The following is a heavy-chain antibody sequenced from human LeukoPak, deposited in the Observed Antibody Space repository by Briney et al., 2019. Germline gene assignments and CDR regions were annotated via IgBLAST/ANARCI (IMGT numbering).Heavy chain of an antibody. Sequence: PGRSLRLSCAASGFTFSSYGMHWVRQAPGQGLEWVSSISGNGASIYYADSVKGRFTISRDNSKNTLHLQMNSLRAEDTAVYFCAKGSYYYDSTGYSPAPGDWGQGTLVTVSS. V-gene: IGHV3-23*01. D-gene: IGHD3-22*01. J-gene: IGHJ4*02. CDR1: GFTFSSYG. CDR2: ISGNGASI. CDR3: AKGSYYYDSTGYSPAPGD.